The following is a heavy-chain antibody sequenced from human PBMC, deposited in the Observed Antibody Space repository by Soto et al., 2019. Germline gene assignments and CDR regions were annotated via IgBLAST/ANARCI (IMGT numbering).Heavy chain of an antibody. J-gene: IGHJ5*02. CDR3: VIDEISPAGHDP. CDR2: ISTHNGNT. CDR1: GYTFIRYG. Sequence: QVQLVQSGAEVKKPGASVKVSCKASGYTFIRYGISWVRQAPGQGLEWMGWISTHNGNTYYAQNFQGRVTMTSDTPPSTAYMELRILRSDDTAVYYCVIDEISPAGHDPWGQGTLVTVSS. V-gene: IGHV1-18*01.